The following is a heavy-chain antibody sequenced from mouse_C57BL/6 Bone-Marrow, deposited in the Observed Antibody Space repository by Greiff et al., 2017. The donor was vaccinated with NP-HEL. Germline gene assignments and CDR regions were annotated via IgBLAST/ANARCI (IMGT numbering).Heavy chain of an antibody. D-gene: IGHD2-4*01. Sequence: QQSGQGLEWIGEIDPSDSYTNYNQKFKGKATLTVHTSSSTAYMQLSSLTSEDSAVYYCARDDYDWYFDVWGTGTTVTVSS. CDR3: ARDDYDWYFDV. J-gene: IGHJ1*03. V-gene: IGHV1-50*01. CDR2: IDPSDSYT.